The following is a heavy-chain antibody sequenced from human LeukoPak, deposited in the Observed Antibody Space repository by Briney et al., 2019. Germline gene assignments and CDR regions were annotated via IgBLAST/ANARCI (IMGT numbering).Heavy chain of an antibody. Sequence: ASVKVSCKASGYTFTSYDINWVRQATGQGVEGMGWMNPNSGNTGYAQKFQGRVTMTRNTSISTAYMELSSLRSEDTAVYYCARGRDRWLYTANAFDIWGQGTMVTVSS. CDR3: ARGRDRWLYTANAFDI. J-gene: IGHJ3*02. CDR1: GYTFTSYD. CDR2: MNPNSGNT. V-gene: IGHV1-8*01. D-gene: IGHD6-19*01.